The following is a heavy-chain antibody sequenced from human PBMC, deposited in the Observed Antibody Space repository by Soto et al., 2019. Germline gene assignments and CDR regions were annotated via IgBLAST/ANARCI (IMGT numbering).Heavy chain of an antibody. CDR1: GFTASRNY. D-gene: IGHD6-19*01. CDR2: IYSGGST. Sequence: PGGSLRLSCAASGFTASRNYMSWVRQAPGKGLEWVSVIYSGGSTYYADSVKGRFTISRDNSKNTLYLQMNSLRSEDTAVYYCAREKIAVAGIDYYYYYGMDVWGQGTTVTVSS. V-gene: IGHV3-53*01. CDR3: AREKIAVAGIDYYYYYGMDV. J-gene: IGHJ6*02.